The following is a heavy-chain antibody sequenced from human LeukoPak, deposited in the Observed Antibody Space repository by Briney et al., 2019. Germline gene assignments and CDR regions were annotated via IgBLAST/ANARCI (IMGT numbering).Heavy chain of an antibody. Sequence: PGGSLRLSCAASGFTFSSYAMHWVRQAPGKGLEWVAVISYDGSNKYYADSVKGRFTISRDNSKNTLYLQMNSLRAEDTAVYYCARDNQWLVRYYFDYWGQGTLVTVSS. CDR3: ARDNQWLVRYYFDY. CDR1: GFTFSSYA. D-gene: IGHD6-19*01. V-gene: IGHV3-30-3*01. CDR2: ISYDGSNK. J-gene: IGHJ4*02.